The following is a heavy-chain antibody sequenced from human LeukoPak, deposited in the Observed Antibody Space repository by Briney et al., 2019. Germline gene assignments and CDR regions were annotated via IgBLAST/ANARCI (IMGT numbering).Heavy chain of an antibody. CDR1: GYTFTGYY. CDR3: ARAPNRFYGSDY. V-gene: IGHV1-2*02. Sequence: ASVKVSCKASGYTFTGYYMHWVRQAPGQGLEWMGWISPNNGGTNYAQKFQGRVSMTRGTSITTAYMELSGLTSDDTAVYYCARAPNRFYGSDYWGQGTLVTVSS. D-gene: IGHD3-10*01. CDR2: ISPNNGGT. J-gene: IGHJ4*02.